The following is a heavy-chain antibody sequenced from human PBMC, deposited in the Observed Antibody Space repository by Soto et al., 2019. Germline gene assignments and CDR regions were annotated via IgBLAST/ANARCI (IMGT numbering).Heavy chain of an antibody. D-gene: IGHD3-10*01. CDR2: IFPGGST. J-gene: IGHJ5*02. V-gene: IGHV3-66*01. CDR1: GFTVSNNF. Sequence: EVQLMESGGGLVQPGGSLRLSCAASGFTVSNNFMNWVRQVPGKGLEWLSVIFPGGSTYYADSMKGRFTISRDISKNTAFLQMNSLSAEDTAVYFCVRRALTHAFVDLWGQGTLVTVSS. CDR3: VRRALTHAFVDL.